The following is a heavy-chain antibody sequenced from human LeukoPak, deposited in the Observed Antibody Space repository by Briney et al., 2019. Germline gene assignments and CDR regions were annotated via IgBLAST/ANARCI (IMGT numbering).Heavy chain of an antibody. CDR2: INHSGST. D-gene: IGHD3-10*01. J-gene: IGHJ5*02. CDR1: GGSFSGYY. CDR3: ARDLFGSGHFISESP. V-gene: IGHV4-34*01. Sequence: SETLSLTCAVHGGSFSGYYWSWIRQPPGKGLEWIGEINHSGSTNYNPSLKSRVTISVVTSKNQFSLKLSSVTAADTAVYYCARDLFGSGHFISESPWGQGTLVTVSS.